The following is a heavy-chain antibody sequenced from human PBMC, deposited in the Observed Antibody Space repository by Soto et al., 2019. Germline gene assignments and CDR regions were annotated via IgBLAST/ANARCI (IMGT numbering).Heavy chain of an antibody. D-gene: IGHD5-12*01. Sequence: PSETLSLTCTVSGGSISSSGYYWGWIRQPPGEGLEWIGRIYYSGSTYDNPSLKSRVTISVDTSKNQFSLKLSSVTAADTAVYYCARTKREYSGYAVGYWGQGTLVTVAS. J-gene: IGHJ4*02. CDR1: GGSISSSGYY. CDR2: IYYSGST. V-gene: IGHV4-39*01. CDR3: ARTKREYSGYAVGY.